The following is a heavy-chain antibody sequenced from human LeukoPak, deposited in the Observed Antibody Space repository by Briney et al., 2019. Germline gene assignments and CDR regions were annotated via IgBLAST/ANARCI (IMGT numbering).Heavy chain of an antibody. J-gene: IGHJ6*03. CDR1: DFTVSRNY. V-gene: IGHV3-66*02. CDR2: IYSGGST. CDR3: ARADGRSGYYTYYYYYMDV. Sequence: GGSLRLSCAASDFTVSRNYMSWVRQAPGKGLEWVSVIYSGGSTKYADSVKGRFTISRDNSKNTLYLQMNSLRAEDTAVYYCARADGRSGYYTYYYYYMDVWGKGTTVTVSS. D-gene: IGHD3-3*01.